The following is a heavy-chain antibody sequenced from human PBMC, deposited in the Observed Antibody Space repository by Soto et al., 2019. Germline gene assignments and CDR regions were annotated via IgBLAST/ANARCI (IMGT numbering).Heavy chain of an antibody. CDR1: GGSISSYS. J-gene: IGHJ5*02. CDR2: IYYSGSK. CDR3: ARGLGVTSNWFDH. V-gene: IGHV4-59*01. D-gene: IGHD4-17*01. Sequence: SETLSLTCTVSGGSISSYSWIWIRQPPGKGLEWIGYIYYSGSKKYNPSLKSRVTISVDKSKNQFSLKMSSVTAADTAVYYCARGLGVTSNWFDHWGQGTLVTVSS.